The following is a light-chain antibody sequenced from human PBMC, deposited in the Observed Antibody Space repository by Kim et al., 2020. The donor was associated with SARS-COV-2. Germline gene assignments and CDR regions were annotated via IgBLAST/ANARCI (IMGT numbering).Light chain of an antibody. V-gene: IGKV3-20*01. J-gene: IGKJ2*01. CDR1: QSVSNNY. CDR3: QQYGSSPYT. Sequence: EIVLTQSPGTLSLSPGERATLSCRASQSVSNNYLAWYQQRPGQAPRLLIYGASSRATGIPDRFSGSGSGTDFTLTTSRLEPEDFAVYYCQQYGSSPYTFGQGTKLEI. CDR2: GAS.